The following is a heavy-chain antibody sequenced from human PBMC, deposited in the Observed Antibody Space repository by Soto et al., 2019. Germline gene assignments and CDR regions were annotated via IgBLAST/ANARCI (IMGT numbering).Heavy chain of an antibody. Sequence: GXSXKVSFKASGYTXTRDGMSLVRQAPEQGLEWMGWIIAYNCNTNYAQKLQGRVTMTTDTSTSTADMELRSLRSDDKAVYYCARDLLLDIVVVPAAGNYMDVWGQGTTGPVSS. V-gene: IGHV1-18*01. D-gene: IGHD2-2*01. CDR2: IIAYNCNT. J-gene: IGHJ6*02. CDR1: GYTXTRDG. CDR3: ARDLLLDIVVVPAAGNYMDV.